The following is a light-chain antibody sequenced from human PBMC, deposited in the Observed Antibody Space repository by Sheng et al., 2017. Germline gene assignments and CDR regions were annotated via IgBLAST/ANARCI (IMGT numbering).Light chain of an antibody. J-gene: IGLJ1*01. Sequence: SYVLTQPPSVSVAPGKTARITCGGDYIGDKSVQWYQQRPGQAPVLVVYDDSDRPSGIPDRFSGSNSGSTATLTISRVEGADEADYYCQVWDSSSDHFVFGTGTKVTV. CDR1: YIGDKS. CDR2: DDS. CDR3: QVWDSSSDHFV. V-gene: IGLV3-21*03.